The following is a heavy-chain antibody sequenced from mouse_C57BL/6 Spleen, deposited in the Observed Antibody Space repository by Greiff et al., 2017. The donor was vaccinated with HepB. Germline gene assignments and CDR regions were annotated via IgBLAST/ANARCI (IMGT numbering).Heavy chain of an antibody. V-gene: IGHV1-69*01. CDR3: ASGGLFDY. Sequence: QVQLQQPGAELVMPGASVKLSCKASGYTFTSYWMHWVKQRPGQGLEWIGEIDPSDSYTNYNQKFKGKSTLTVDKSSSTAYMQLSSLTSEDSAVYYWASGGLFDYWGQGTTLTVSS. D-gene: IGHD3-1*01. CDR1: GYTFTSYW. CDR2: IDPSDSYT. J-gene: IGHJ2*01.